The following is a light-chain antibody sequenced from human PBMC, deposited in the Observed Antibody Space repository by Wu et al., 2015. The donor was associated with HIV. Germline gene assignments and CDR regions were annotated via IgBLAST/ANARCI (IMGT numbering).Light chain of an antibody. CDR3: QQYNNWWT. V-gene: IGKV3-20*01. CDR2: GAS. J-gene: IGKJ1*01. CDR1: QSVSSSY. Sequence: EIVLTQSPGTLSLSPGERATLSCGASQSVSSSYLAWYQQKPGQAPRLLIYGASSRATGIPDRFSGSGSGTEFTLTISSMQSEDFAVYYCQQYNNWWTFGQGTKVEIK.